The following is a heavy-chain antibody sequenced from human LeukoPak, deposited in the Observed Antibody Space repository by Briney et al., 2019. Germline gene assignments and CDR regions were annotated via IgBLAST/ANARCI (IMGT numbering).Heavy chain of an antibody. CDR1: GGSISSGDYY. CDR3: ARAYYDFWSGYYSNWFDP. Sequence: SETLSLTCTVSGGSISSGDYYWSWIRQPPGKGLEWIGYIYYSGSTYYNPSLKSRVTISVDTSKNQFSLKLSSVTAADTAVYYCARAYYDFWSGYYSNWFDPWGQGTLVTVSS. J-gene: IGHJ5*02. D-gene: IGHD3-3*01. CDR2: IYYSGST. V-gene: IGHV4-30-4*08.